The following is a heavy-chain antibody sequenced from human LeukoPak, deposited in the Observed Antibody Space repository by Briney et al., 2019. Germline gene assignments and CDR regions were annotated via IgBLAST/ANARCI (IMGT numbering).Heavy chain of an antibody. CDR1: GFTFSSYG. CDR2: ISYDGSNK. D-gene: IGHD3-22*01. V-gene: IGHV3-30*18. J-gene: IGHJ4*02. Sequence: GGSLRLSCAASGFTFSSYGMHWVRQAPGKGLEWVAVISYDGSNKYYADSVKGRFTIPRDNSKNTLYLQMNSLRAEDTAVYYCAKDVPSRDYYDSSGRDYWGQGTLVTVSS. CDR3: AKDVPSRDYYDSSGRDY.